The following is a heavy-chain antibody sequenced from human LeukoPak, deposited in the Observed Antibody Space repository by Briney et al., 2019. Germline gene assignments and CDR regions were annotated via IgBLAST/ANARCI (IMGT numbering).Heavy chain of an antibody. CDR2: MDNFANK. J-gene: IGHJ4*02. V-gene: IGHV3-53*01. Sequence: PGGSLRLSCAASGFSFNNNYVDWVRQAPGKGLEWVSSMDNFANKYYADSVQGRFTISRDSSRNTVYLQMNSLTVEDTAVYYCAGGSYYGSGSRPGYLGHWGLGTLVTVSS. CDR1: GFSFNNNY. CDR3: AGGSYYGSGSRPGYLGH. D-gene: IGHD3-10*01.